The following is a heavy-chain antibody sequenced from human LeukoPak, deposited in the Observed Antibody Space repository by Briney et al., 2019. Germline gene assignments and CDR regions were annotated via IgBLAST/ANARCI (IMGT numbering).Heavy chain of an antibody. V-gene: IGHV4-59*01. D-gene: IGHD3-10*01. CDR1: GASISSYY. CDR2: IYYSGRT. CDR3: ARVGITMVRGVISLPFDY. J-gene: IGHJ4*02. Sequence: SETLSLTCAVSGASISSYYWSWIRQPPGKGLEWIGCIYYSGRTNHNPSLKSRVTISVDTSKNQFSLKLSSVTAADTALYYCARVGITMVRGVISLPFDYWGQGTLVTVSS.